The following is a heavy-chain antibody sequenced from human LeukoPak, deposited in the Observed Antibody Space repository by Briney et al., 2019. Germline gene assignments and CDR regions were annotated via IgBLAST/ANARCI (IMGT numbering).Heavy chain of an antibody. Sequence: GGSLRLSCAASGFSFSTYAMHWVRQAPGKGLEWVAVILYDGTNQYYADSVKGRFTISRDNAQDSLFLQMNSLGAEDTAVYYCAKAHPGFDYWGQGVLVTVSS. CDR1: GFSFSTYA. CDR3: AKAHPGFDY. V-gene: IGHV3-30-3*01. CDR2: ILYDGTNQ. J-gene: IGHJ4*02.